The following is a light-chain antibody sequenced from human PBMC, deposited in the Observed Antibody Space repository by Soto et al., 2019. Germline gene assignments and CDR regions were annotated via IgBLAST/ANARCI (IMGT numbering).Light chain of an antibody. CDR3: QHYNNWPPIT. CDR2: DTS. V-gene: IGKV3-15*01. Sequence: GTLSVSPGERATLSCRASQSVSTRLAWYQQKPGQAPRLVIYDTSTRATGIPARFSGSGSGTEFTLTISSLQSEDFAVYYCQHYNNWPPITFGQGTRLEIK. CDR1: QSVSTR. J-gene: IGKJ5*01.